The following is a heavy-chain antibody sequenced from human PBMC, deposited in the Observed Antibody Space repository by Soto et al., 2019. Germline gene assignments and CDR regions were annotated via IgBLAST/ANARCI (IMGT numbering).Heavy chain of an antibody. D-gene: IGHD2-15*01. J-gene: IGHJ4*02. CDR3: DVNDSLDY. CDR1: GFTFSSYA. V-gene: IGHV3-15*01. CDR2: IKRKSDGGTT. Sequence: GGSLRLSCAASGFTFSSYAMHWVRQAPGKGLEWVGRIKRKSDGGTTDYAAPVKGRFTISRDDSANTLYLQMNSLKTEDTAVYFCDVNDSLDYWGPGSLVTGSS.